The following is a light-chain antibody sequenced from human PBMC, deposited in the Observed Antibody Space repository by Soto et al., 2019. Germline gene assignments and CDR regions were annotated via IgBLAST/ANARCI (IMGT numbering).Light chain of an antibody. CDR3: SSYTHSTTVV. V-gene: IGLV2-18*02. J-gene: IGLJ2*01. Sequence: QSVLTQPPSVSGSPGQSVTISCTGTSSDVGSYNSVSWYQQPPGTAPKLMIYDVSNRPSGVPDRFSGSKSGNTASLTISGLQAEDEADYYCSSYTHSTTVVFGGGTKVTVL. CDR2: DVS. CDR1: SSDVGSYNS.